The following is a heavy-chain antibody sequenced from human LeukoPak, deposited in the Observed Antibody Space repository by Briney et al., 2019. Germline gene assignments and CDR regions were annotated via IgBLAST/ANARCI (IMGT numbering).Heavy chain of an antibody. CDR1: GDSIDSYY. D-gene: IGHD3-22*01. CDR2: IYYRGTT. J-gene: IGHJ4*02. V-gene: IGHV4-59*12. Sequence: PSETLSLTCTVSGDSIDSYYWSWIRQPPGKGLEWIGYIYYRGTTSYNPFLKSRVTISVDTSKNQFSLKLNSVTAADTAVYYCARGPLENAYYYDSSGSDFDYWGQGTLVTVSS. CDR3: ARGPLENAYYYDSSGSDFDY.